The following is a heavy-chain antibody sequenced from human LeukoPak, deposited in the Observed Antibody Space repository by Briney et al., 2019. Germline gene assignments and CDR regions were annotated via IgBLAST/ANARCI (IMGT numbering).Heavy chain of an antibody. CDR1: GFTFSSYA. D-gene: IGHD3-22*01. Sequence: PGGSLRLPCAASGFTFSSYAMHWVRQAPGKGLEYVSAISSNGGSTYYANSVKGRFTISRDNSKNTLYLQMGSLRAEDMAVYYCARAGTVGLLLPLGDYWGQGTLVTVSS. V-gene: IGHV3-64*01. J-gene: IGHJ4*02. CDR3: ARAGTVGLLLPLGDY. CDR2: ISSNGGST.